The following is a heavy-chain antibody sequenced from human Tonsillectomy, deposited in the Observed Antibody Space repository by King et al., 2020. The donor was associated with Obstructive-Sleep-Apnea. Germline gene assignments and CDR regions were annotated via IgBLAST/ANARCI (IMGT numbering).Heavy chain of an antibody. D-gene: IGHD6-13*01. CDR3: ARRIGLAAAGYWYFDL. Sequence: VQLQESGPGLVKPSETLSLTCTVSGGSISSYYWSWIRQPPGKGLEWIGYIYYSGSTNYNPSLKSRVTISVDTSKNQFSLKLSSVTAADTAVDYCARRIGLAAAGYWYFDLWGRGTLVTVSS. CDR2: IYYSGST. J-gene: IGHJ2*01. V-gene: IGHV4-59*08. CDR1: GGSISSYY.